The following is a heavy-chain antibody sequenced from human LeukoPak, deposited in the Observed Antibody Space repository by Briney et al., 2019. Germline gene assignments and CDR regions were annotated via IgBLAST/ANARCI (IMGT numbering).Heavy chain of an antibody. J-gene: IGHJ4*02. CDR3: ARESPYYYDTPQRGTHEDFDY. D-gene: IGHD3-22*01. CDR1: GYIFSSFA. Sequence: ASVKVSCKASGYIFSSFAMNWVRQAPGQGLEWMGWINTNTGNPTYAQGFTGRFVFSLDTSVSTAYLQISSLKAEDTAVYYCARESPYYYDTPQRGTHEDFDYWGQGTLVTVSS. CDR2: INTNTGNP. V-gene: IGHV7-4-1*02.